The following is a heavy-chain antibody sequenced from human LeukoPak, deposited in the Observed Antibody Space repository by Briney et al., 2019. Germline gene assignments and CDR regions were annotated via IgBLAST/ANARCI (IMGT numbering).Heavy chain of an antibody. D-gene: IGHD6-19*01. V-gene: IGHV3-21*01. CDR3: ARETPIGAVAAFDI. Sequence: GGSLRLSCAASGFTFSTYNMNWVRQAPGKGLEWVSSITSGDTYIYYADSVKGRFTISRDNAKNSLYLQMNSLRAEDTAVYYCARETPIGAVAAFDIWGQGTMVTVSS. J-gene: IGHJ3*02. CDR2: ITSGDTYI. CDR1: GFTFSTYN.